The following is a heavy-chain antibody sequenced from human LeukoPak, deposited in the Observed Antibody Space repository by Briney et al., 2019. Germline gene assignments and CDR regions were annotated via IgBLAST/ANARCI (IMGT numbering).Heavy chain of an antibody. D-gene: IGHD2-21*02. Sequence: PGRSLRLSCAASGFTFSSYGIHWVRQAPGKGLEWVALISYDGSNKYYVDSVKGRFTISRDNSKNTLYLQMNSLKTEDTAVYYCTTVWNCGGDCSDAFDIWGQGTMVTVSS. CDR2: ISYDGSNK. CDR3: TTVWNCGGDCSDAFDI. V-gene: IGHV3-30*03. J-gene: IGHJ3*02. CDR1: GFTFSSYG.